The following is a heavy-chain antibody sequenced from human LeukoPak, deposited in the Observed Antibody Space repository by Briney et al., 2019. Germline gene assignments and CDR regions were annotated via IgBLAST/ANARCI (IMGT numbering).Heavy chain of an antibody. J-gene: IGHJ4*02. V-gene: IGHV3-74*01. Sequence: PGGSLRLSCVVSGFTFSRYWIHWVRQAPGKGLVWVSGIKSDGSSTTYADSVKGRFTISRDNAKNTVYLEMNSLRAEDTAVYYCASGGCSGGSCYSDDYWGQGTLVTVSS. CDR1: GFTFSRYW. CDR3: ASGGCSGGSCYSDDY. D-gene: IGHD2-15*01. CDR2: IKSDGSST.